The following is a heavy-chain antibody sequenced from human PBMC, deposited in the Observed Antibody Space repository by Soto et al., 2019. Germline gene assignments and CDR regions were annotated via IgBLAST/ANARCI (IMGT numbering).Heavy chain of an antibody. V-gene: IGHV1-69*01. CDR3: ARGWGYDSNDYYYAY. Sequence: QVQLVQSGAEVRKPGSSVKVSCKASGGTFSRHAISWVRQAPGQGIEWMGGVIAVFGTANHAQKFQGRVTIIAGESTSTVYMELSSLRSEDTAMYYCARGWGYDSNDYYYAYWGQGTLVIVSS. CDR2: VIAVFGTA. CDR1: GGTFSRHA. J-gene: IGHJ4*02. D-gene: IGHD3-22*01.